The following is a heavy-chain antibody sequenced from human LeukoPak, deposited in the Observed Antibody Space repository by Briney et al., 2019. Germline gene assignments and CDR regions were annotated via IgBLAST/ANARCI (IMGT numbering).Heavy chain of an antibody. CDR2: ISSSSSYI. CDR3: ARDTSGSYSITYFDL. CDR1: GFTFSSYS. J-gene: IGHJ4*02. Sequence: GGSLRLSCAASGFTFSSYSMNWVRQAPGKGLEWVSSISSSSSYIYYADSVKGRFTISRDNAKKSLYLQMNSLGAEDTAVYYCARDTSGSYSITYFDLWGQGALVTVSS. V-gene: IGHV3-21*01. D-gene: IGHD3-10*01.